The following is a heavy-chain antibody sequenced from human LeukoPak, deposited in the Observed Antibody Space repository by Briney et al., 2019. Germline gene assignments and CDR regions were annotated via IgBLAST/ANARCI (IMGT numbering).Heavy chain of an antibody. CDR1: GFTFYSYA. CDR3: ARDRAGAQSWVALDP. J-gene: IGHJ5*02. CDR2: IYGDGTT. D-gene: IGHD3-10*01. Sequence: GGSLRLSCAASGFTFYSYAMSWVRQAPGKGLEWVSLIYGDGTTFYTDSVKGRFTISRDNFKNTLYLQMSSLRPEDTALYYCARDRAGAQSWVALDPWGQGTLVTVSS. V-gene: IGHV3-66*02.